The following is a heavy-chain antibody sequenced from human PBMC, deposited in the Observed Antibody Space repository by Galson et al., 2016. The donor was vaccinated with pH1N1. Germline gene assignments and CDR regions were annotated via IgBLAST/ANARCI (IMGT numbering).Heavy chain of an antibody. CDR1: GGTFNSNG. D-gene: IGHD3-22*01. Sequence: QSGAEVKKPGASVKVSCKASGGTFNSNGISWLRQAPGQGLEWMGRIIPILGSTNYAQKFQGKITITADESTSTAYMELNSLRSEDTALYYCAREDYYDVDLSDWYFDLWGRGTLFTVSS. V-gene: IGHV1-69*13. CDR2: IIPILGST. CDR3: AREDYYDVDLSDWYFDL. J-gene: IGHJ2*01.